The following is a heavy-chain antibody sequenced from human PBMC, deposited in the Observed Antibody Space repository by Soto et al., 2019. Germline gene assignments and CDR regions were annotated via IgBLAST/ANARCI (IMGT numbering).Heavy chain of an antibody. CDR2: INHSGST. CDR3: ARVATNPQSHFEY. J-gene: IGHJ4*02. V-gene: IGHV4-34*01. CDR1: GGSFSGYY. D-gene: IGHD1-1*01. Sequence: SETLSLTCAVYGGSFSGYYWSWIRQPPGKGLEWIGEINHSGSTNYNPSLKSRVTISVDTSKNQFSLKLSSVTAADTAVYYCARVATNPQSHFEYWGQGTRVTVSS.